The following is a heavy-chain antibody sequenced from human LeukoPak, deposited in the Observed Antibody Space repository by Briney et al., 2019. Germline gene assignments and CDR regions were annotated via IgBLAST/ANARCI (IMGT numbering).Heavy chain of an antibody. CDR1: GFTFSSYE. D-gene: IGHD6-19*01. CDR3: VLRGAVAAADF. V-gene: IGHV3-48*03. CDR2: ISSSGSPI. J-gene: IGHJ4*02. Sequence: PGGSLRLSCAASGFTFSSYEMNWVRQAPGKGLEWVSYISSSGSPIYYADSVEGRFTISRDNAKNSLYLQMNSLRAEDMAVYYCVLRGAVAAADFWGQGTLVTVSS.